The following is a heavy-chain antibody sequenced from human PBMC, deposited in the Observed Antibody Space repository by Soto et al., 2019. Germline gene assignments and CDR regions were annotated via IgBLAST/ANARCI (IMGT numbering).Heavy chain of an antibody. CDR2: VRIEGYVGTT. Sequence: PGGSRRLSCKASGFIFGDYAMNWFRHSPGERLQRVGFVRIEGYVGTTDYAATVRGRFTISTDDSKSIAYLQMNSVKTDDRAGYYCAREGVQITDFDYLYYCSDGLGARTTVTASP. D-gene: IGHD3-16*01. CDR1: GFIFGDYA. V-gene: IGHV3-49*03. J-gene: IGHJ6*04. CDR3: AREGVQITDFDYLYYCSDG.